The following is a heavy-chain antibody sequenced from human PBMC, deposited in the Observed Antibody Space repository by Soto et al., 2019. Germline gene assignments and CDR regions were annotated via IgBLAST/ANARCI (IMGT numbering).Heavy chain of an antibody. Sequence: GGSLRLSCAASGFTFSSYSMNWVRQAPGKGLEWVSYISSSSSTIYYADSVKGRFTISRDNAKNSLYLQMNSLRAEDTAVYYCARDPDYGDYREAFDIWGQGTMVTVSS. J-gene: IGHJ3*02. CDR3: ARDPDYGDYREAFDI. V-gene: IGHV3-48*01. CDR2: ISSSSSTI. CDR1: GFTFSSYS. D-gene: IGHD4-17*01.